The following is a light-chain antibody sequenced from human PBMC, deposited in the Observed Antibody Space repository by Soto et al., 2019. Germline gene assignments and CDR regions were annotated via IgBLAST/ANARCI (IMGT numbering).Light chain of an antibody. CDR1: SSDIGRYNH. CDR2: EVA. CDR3: SAFGGSGF. V-gene: IGLV2-14*01. Sequence: QSALTQPDSVSGSPGQSIAISCTGTSSDIGRYNHVSWYQQHPGKAPKLVIYEVANRPSGVSNRFSGSKSGNTASLIITGLQADDEADYYCSAFGGSGFLGNGTKVTVL. J-gene: IGLJ1*01.